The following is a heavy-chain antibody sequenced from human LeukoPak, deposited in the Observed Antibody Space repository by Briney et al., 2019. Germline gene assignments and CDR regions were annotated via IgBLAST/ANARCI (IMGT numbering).Heavy chain of an antibody. J-gene: IGHJ4*02. Sequence: PGGSLRLSCAASGFTFSNAWMSWVRQAPGKGLEWVGRIKSKTDGGATDYAAPVKGRFTISRDDSKNMLYLQMNSLKTEDTAVYYCAVVDSSGWYCHDYWGQGTLVTVSS. CDR2: IKSKTDGGAT. D-gene: IGHD6-19*01. CDR1: GFTFSNAW. CDR3: AVVDSSGWYCHDY. V-gene: IGHV3-15*01.